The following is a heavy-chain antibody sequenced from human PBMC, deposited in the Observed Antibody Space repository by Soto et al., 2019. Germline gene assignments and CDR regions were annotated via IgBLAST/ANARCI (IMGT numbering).Heavy chain of an antibody. CDR2: IYWNDEI. V-gene: IGHV2-5*01. D-gene: IGHD4-17*01. J-gene: IGHJ6*02. CDR1: CFPLSSSGAG. Sequence: SGPTLVNPTHPPTLTCSFTCFPLSSSGAGVGWFRQSPGKALEWLALIYWNDEIRYSPSLASRLTSTKDTSKDQVVLTLTNLGPVDTATYYGSHLDLRGFSDYTHGWGVWGQGITVTVSS. CDR3: SHLDLRGFSDYTHGWGV.